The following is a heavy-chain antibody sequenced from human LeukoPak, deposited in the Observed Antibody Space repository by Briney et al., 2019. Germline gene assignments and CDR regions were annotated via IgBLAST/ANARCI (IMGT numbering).Heavy chain of an antibody. D-gene: IGHD5-12*01. V-gene: IGHV3-48*03. CDR1: GFTFSSYE. CDR2: ISSSGSTI. Sequence: GGSLRLSCAASGFTFSSYEMNWVRQAPRKGLEWVSYISSSGSTIYYTDSVKGRFTISRDNAKNSLYLQMKSLGAEDTAVYYCARGSGIYAYWGQGTLVTVSS. CDR3: ARGSGIYAY. J-gene: IGHJ4*02.